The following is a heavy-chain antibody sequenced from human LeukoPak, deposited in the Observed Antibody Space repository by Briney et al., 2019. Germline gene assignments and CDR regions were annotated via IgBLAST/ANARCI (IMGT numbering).Heavy chain of an antibody. CDR3: ASAREYCGSAECYEYFQH. V-gene: IGHV3-53*01. J-gene: IGHJ1*01. D-gene: IGHD2-21*01. CDR1: GFTVGTNS. Sequence: GGSLRLSCAVSGFTVGTNSMSWVRQSPGKGLEWVSVIYSGGSTYYADSVNGRFTVSRDNSRNTLFLQMNSLRAEDTALYYCASAREYCGSAECYEYFQHWGQGTLVTVSS. CDR2: IYSGGST.